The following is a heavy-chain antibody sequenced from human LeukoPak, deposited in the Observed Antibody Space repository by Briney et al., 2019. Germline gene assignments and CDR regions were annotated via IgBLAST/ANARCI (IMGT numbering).Heavy chain of an antibody. CDR1: GFTVSSNY. CDR3: ARDGGGNPHSTFSFDY. Sequence: GGSLRLSCAASGFTVSSNYMSWVRQAPGKGLEWVSVIYSGGSTYYADSAKGRFTISRDNSKNTLYLQMNSLRAEDTAVYYCARDGGGNPHSTFSFDYWGQGTLVTVSS. V-gene: IGHV3-53*01. J-gene: IGHJ4*02. CDR2: IYSGGST. D-gene: IGHD2-15*01.